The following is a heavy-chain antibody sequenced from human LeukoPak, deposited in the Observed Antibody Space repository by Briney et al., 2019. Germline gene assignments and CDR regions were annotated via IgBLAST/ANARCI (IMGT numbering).Heavy chain of an antibody. D-gene: IGHD6-19*01. CDR2: IRGVGGST. Sequence: PGGSLRLSCAASGFTFSSYGMSWVRQAPGKGLEWVSAIRGVGGSTYYADSVKGRFTISRDNSKNTLYLQMNSLRAEDTAVYYCARRSGIAVAGAFDYWGQGTLVTVSS. V-gene: IGHV3-23*01. J-gene: IGHJ4*02. CDR1: GFTFSSYG. CDR3: ARRSGIAVAGAFDY.